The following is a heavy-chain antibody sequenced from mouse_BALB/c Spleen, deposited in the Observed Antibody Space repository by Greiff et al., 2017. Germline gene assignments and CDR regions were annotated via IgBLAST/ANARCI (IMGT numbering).Heavy chain of an antibody. V-gene: IGHV3-2*02. CDR3: ARSGGYDYDGGFAY. D-gene: IGHD2-4*01. Sequence: DVKLVESGPGLVKPSQSLSLTCTVTGYSITSDYAWNWIRQFPGNKLEWMGYISYSGSTSYNPSLKSRISITRDTSKNQFFLQLNSVTTEDTATYYCARSGGYDYDGGFAYWGQGTLVTVSA. J-gene: IGHJ3*01. CDR2: ISYSGST. CDR1: GYSITSDYA.